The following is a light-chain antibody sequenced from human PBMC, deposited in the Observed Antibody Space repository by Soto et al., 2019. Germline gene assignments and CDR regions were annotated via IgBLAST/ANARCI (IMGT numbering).Light chain of an antibody. J-gene: IGKJ1*01. Sequence: DLEVSSGSSALFTPAGERRASKYRAIQSISSWLAWYQQKPGKAPKLLIYDSSSLESGVPARFSGCGSGTEFTLTISSLQPDDFATYYCQQYYSYPEAFGPGTKVDIK. V-gene: IGKV1-5*01. CDR3: QQYYSYPEA. CDR2: DSS. CDR1: QSISSW.